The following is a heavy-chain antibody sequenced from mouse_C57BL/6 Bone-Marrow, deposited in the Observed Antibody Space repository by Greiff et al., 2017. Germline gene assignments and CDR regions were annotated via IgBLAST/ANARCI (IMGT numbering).Heavy chain of an antibody. D-gene: IGHD2-3*01. J-gene: IGHJ1*03. CDR3: ARGYGYYGGYWYFDV. V-gene: IGHV1-81*01. CDR2: IYPRSGNT. CDR1: GYTFTSYG. Sequence: QVQLKESGAELARPGASVKLSCKASGYTFTSYGISWVKQRTGQGLEWIGEIYPRSGNTYYNEKFKGKATLTADKSSSTAYMELRSLTSEDSAVYFCARGYGYYGGYWYFDVWGTGTTVTVSS.